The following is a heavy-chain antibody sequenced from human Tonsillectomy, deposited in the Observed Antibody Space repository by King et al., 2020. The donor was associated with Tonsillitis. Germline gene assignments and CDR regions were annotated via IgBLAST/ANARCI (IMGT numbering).Heavy chain of an antibody. J-gene: IGHJ6*02. CDR3: ARVSYSGSYYYYYGMDV. CDR2: ISSGSTTI. D-gene: IGHD1-26*01. Sequence: VQLQESGGGLVQPGGSLGLSCAASGFVFSSYSMNWVRQAPGKGLEWVSYISSGSTTIYCADSVKGRFTISRDNAKRSLYLQMNSLRAEDTAVYYCARVSYSGSYYYYYGMDVWGQGTTVTVSS. V-gene: IGHV3-48*01. CDR1: GFVFSSYS.